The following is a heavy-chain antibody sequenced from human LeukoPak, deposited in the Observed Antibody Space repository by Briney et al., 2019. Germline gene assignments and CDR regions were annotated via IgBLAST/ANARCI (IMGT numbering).Heavy chain of an antibody. V-gene: IGHV4-34*01. Sequence: PSETLSLTCAVYGGSFSGYYWSWIRQPPGKGLEWIGEINHSGSTNYNPSLKSRVTISVDTSKNQFSLKLSSVTAADTAVYYCAVRYYGSGNDYWGQGTLVTVSS. J-gene: IGHJ4*02. CDR1: GGSFSGYY. D-gene: IGHD3-10*01. CDR3: AVRYYGSGNDY. CDR2: INHSGST.